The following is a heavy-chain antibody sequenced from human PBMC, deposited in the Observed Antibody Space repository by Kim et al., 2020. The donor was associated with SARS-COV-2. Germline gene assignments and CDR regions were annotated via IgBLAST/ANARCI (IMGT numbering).Heavy chain of an antibody. D-gene: IGHD3-10*01. CDR2: TYYNSVWSR. Sequence: SQTLSLTCAISGDNVSSNVAAWNWIRQSPSRGLEWLGRTYYNSVWSRDFGVSVKGRVTINPDTSKNQVSLVLNSVTPEDTAVYYCARNYYGSGSYYTSFDHWGQGTLVTVSS. CDR1: GDNVSSNVAA. V-gene: IGHV6-1*01. J-gene: IGHJ4*02. CDR3: ARNYYGSGSYYTSFDH.